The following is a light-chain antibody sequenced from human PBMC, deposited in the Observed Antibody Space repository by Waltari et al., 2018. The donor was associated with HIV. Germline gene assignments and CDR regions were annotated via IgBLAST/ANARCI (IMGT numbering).Light chain of an antibody. J-gene: IGKJ2*01. V-gene: IGKV3-15*01. CDR1: QPINDN. CDR3: QEYNNWPQT. Sequence: EKVMTQSPATLTVSPGERATLSCRASQPINDNLAWYPQKPGQAPQPLIYGAATRAAGVPDRFSGGGSGTEFSLTISSLQSEDLAIYYCQEYNNWPQTFGQGTKVEIK. CDR2: GAA.